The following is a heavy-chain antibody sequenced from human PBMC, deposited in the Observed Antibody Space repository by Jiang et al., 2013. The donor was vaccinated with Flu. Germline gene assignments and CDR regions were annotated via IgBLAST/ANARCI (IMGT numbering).Heavy chain of an antibody. CDR1: GGTFSSYA. V-gene: IGHV1-69*06. CDR2: IIPIFGTA. D-gene: IGHD4-17*01. J-gene: IGHJ6*02. CDR3: ARDSKDYGDYVGEPYYYYGMDV. Sequence: SGAEVKKPGSSVKVSCKASGGTFSSYAISWVRQAPGQGLEWMGGIIPIFGTANYAQKFQGRVTITADKSTSTAYMELSSLRSEDTAVYYYARDSKDYGDYVGEPYYYYGMDVWGQGTTVTVSS.